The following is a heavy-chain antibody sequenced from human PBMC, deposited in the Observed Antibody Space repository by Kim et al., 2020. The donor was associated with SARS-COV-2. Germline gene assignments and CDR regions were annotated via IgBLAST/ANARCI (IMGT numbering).Heavy chain of an antibody. CDR3: ARKTSIGLDP. J-gene: IGHJ5*02. D-gene: IGHD2-21*01. Sequence: STNYTPSLRSRVTISVDTSKNQFSLKLSSVTAADTAVYYCARKTSIGLDPWGQGTLVTVSS. CDR2: ST. V-gene: IGHV4-34*01.